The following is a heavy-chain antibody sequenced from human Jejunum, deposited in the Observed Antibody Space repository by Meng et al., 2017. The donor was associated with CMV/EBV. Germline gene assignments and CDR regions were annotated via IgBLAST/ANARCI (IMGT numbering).Heavy chain of an antibody. CDR3: ATGDTYVDH. CDR2: TSYSGGA. V-gene: IGHV4-59*01. J-gene: IGHJ4*02. CDR1: GGSISSYY. Sequence: LSCTVSGGSISSYYCSWIRQPPGKGLEWIGYTSYSGGANYNPSLKSRVTISVDTSKSQFSLKLSSVTAADTAVYYCATGDTYVDHWGQGTLVIVSS. D-gene: IGHD5-18*01.